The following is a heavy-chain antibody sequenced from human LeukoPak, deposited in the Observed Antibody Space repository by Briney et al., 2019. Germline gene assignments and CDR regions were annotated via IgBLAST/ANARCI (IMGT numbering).Heavy chain of an antibody. D-gene: IGHD3-9*01. CDR3: ARDNRGLGGYYKDPGYFDY. Sequence: GGSLRLSCAASGFTFSNYWMHWVRQAPGKGLVWVSRINTDESHINYADSVKGRFTISRDNAKNTLYLQMNSLRAEDTAVYYCARDNRGLGGYYKDPGYFDYWGQGTLDTVSS. V-gene: IGHV3-74*01. J-gene: IGHJ4*02. CDR2: INTDESHI. CDR1: GFTFSNYW.